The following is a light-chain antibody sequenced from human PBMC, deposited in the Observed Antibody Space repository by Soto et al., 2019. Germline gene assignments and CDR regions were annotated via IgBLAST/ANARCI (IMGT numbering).Light chain of an antibody. CDR3: QQYYSSQWT. V-gene: IGKV4-1*01. CDR2: WAS. J-gene: IGKJ1*01. Sequence: DIVMTQSPDSLAVSLGERATINCKSSQSVLYSSNNKNYLAWYQQKPGQPPKLLVYWASTRESGVPDRFSGSGSGTDFTLTISSLQAEDVAVYFFQQYYSSQWTCGQGTKVEIK. CDR1: QSVLYSSNNKNY.